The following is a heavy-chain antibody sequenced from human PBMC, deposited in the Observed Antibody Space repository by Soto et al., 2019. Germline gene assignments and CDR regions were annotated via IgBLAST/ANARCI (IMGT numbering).Heavy chain of an antibody. J-gene: IGHJ5*02. CDR3: ARGPSGTNYRHWFGP. V-gene: IGHV1-8*01. Sequence: QGLGWMGWMNPNSGNTGYAQKFQGRVTMTRNTSISTAYMELSSLRSEDTAVYYCARGPSGTNYRHWFGPSGEATLVTVYS. CDR2: MNPNSGNT. D-gene: IGHD2-2*01.